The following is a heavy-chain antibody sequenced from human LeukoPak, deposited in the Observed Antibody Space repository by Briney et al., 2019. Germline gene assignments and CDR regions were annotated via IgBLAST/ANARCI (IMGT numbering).Heavy chain of an antibody. J-gene: IGHJ4*02. CDR2: ISSSSTSI. V-gene: IGHV3-21*01. CDR1: GFLFSDFIDHT. Sequence: GGSLRLSCADSGFLFSDFIDHTMVWVRQAPGKGLEWVSYISSSSTSISYADSVRGRFSISRDNAQRSLYLHMNSLRDEDSAVYYCAREFSVVGNFDYWGQGTLVIVSS. D-gene: IGHD2-21*01. CDR3: AREFSVVGNFDY.